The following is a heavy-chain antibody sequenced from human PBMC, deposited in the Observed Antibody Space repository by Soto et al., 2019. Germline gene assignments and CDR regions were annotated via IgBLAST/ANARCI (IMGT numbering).Heavy chain of an antibody. CDR1: GFTFSSYA. V-gene: IGHV3-23*01. D-gene: IGHD3-9*01. CDR3: AKDTHSILTGESDY. Sequence: EVQLLESGGGLVQPGGSLRLSYAASGFTFSSYAMSWVRQAPGKGLEWVSAISGSGGSTYYADSVKGRFTISRDNSKNTLYLQMNSLRAEDTAVYYCAKDTHSILTGESDYWGQGTLVTVSS. J-gene: IGHJ4*02. CDR2: ISGSGGST.